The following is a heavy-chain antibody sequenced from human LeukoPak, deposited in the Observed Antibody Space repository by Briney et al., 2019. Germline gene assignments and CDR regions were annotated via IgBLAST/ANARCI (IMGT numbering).Heavy chain of an antibody. J-gene: IGHJ6*03. D-gene: IGHD1-14*01. CDR2: ISAYNGNT. CDR1: GYTFTSYG. Sequence: ASVKVSCKASGYTFTSYGISWVRQAPGQGLEWMGWISAYNGNTNYAQELQGRVTMTTDTSTSTAYMELRSLRSDDTAVYYCARADREIRPRYYYMDVWGKGTTVTVSS. V-gene: IGHV1-18*01. CDR3: ARADREIRPRYYYMDV.